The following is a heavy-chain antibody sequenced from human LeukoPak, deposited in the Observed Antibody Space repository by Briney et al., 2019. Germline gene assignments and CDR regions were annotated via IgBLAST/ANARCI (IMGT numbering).Heavy chain of an antibody. CDR1: GFTFSNYA. V-gene: IGHV3-30*04. CDR3: ARGPDYDILADYFDY. Sequence: PGGSLRLSCAASGFTFSNYALHWVRQAPGKGLEWVAVISHDGSNKFYADSVRGRFTISRDNSKNTLFLQMNSLRPEDTAVYYCARGPDYDILADYFDYWGQGTLVTVSS. CDR2: ISHDGSNK. J-gene: IGHJ4*02. D-gene: IGHD3-9*01.